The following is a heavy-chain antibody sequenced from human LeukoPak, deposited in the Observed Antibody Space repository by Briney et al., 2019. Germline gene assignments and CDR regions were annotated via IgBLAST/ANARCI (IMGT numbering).Heavy chain of an antibody. Sequence: RGSLRLSCAASGFTFSSYAMNWVRQAPGEGLEWVSAISASGGSTYYADSVKGRFTISRDNSKSTLYLQMNSLRAEDTAVYYCAKESAHTAMVDYWGQGTLVTVSS. V-gene: IGHV3-23*01. CDR1: GFTFSSYA. CDR3: AKESAHTAMVDY. J-gene: IGHJ4*02. D-gene: IGHD5-18*01. CDR2: ISASGGST.